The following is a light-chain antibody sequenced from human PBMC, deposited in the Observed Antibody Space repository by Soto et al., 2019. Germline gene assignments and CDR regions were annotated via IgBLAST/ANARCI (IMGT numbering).Light chain of an antibody. J-gene: IGKJ1*01. CDR2: AAS. V-gene: IGKV1-39*01. Sequence: DIQMTQSPSSLSASIGDRVTITCRSSQTISNYLNWYQQKPGKAPKVLIYAASSLQSGVPSRSSGSGSGTDFTLTISSLEPEDFATYYCQQTYNIPRTFGQGTKVDIK. CDR3: QQTYNIPRT. CDR1: QTISNY.